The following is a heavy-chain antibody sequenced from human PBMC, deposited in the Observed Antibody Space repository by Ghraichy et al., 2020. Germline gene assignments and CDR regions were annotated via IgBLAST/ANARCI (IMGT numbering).Heavy chain of an antibody. J-gene: IGHJ6*02. CDR2: IKQKGSEK. CDR3: ASFAVTVYAPYAMDV. D-gene: IGHD2-8*01. Sequence: GESLNISCAASGFFFSSYWMSWVRQAPGKGLEWVATIKQKGSEKYYVDSVKGRFTISRDNAKNSLYLQMNSLRVEDTAVYYCASFAVTVYAPYAMDVWGQGTTVTVSS. V-gene: IGHV3-7*01. CDR1: GFFFSSYW.